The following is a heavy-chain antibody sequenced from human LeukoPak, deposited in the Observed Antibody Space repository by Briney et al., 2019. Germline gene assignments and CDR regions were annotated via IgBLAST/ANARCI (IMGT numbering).Heavy chain of an antibody. Sequence: SETLSLTCTVSGGSISSYYWSWIRQPPGKGLEWIGYIYYSGSINYNPSLKSRVTISVDTSKNQFSLKLSSVTAADTAVYYCARLGQSYDFWSGPTSSNWFDPWGQGTLVTVSS. D-gene: IGHD3-3*01. CDR2: IYYSGSI. CDR3: ARLGQSYDFWSGPTSSNWFDP. V-gene: IGHV4-59*08. CDR1: GGSISSYY. J-gene: IGHJ5*02.